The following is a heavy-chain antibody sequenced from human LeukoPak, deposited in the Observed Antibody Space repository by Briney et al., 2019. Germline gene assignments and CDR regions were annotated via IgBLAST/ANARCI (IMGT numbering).Heavy chain of an antibody. CDR2: SSSDGSTK. J-gene: IGHJ4*02. CDR1: GFTFSSDG. CDR3: AKPDIAEAATFDF. Sequence: GGSLRLSCAASGFTFSSDGMHWVRQAPGKGLEWVAFSSSDGSTKYYADSVKGRFTISRDNSKNTLYLQMNGLRAEDTAVYYCAKPDIAEAATFDFWGQGTLVTVSS. D-gene: IGHD6-19*01. V-gene: IGHV3-30*18.